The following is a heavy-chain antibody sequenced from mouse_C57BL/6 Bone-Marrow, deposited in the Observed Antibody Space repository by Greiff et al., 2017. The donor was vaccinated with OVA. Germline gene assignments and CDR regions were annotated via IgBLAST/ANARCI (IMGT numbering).Heavy chain of an antibody. CDR3: AINYASSYGYYDV. CDR2: INPKYGTT. V-gene: IGHV1-39*01. CDR1: GYSFTDYN. Sequence: VQLQQSGPELVKPGASVKISCKASGYSFTDYNMNWVKQSNGKSLEWIGVINPKYGTTSYNQRFKGKATLTVDQSSSTAYMQLNSLTSEDSAVYYCAINYASSYGYYDVCGTGTTITVSS. J-gene: IGHJ1*03. D-gene: IGHD1-1*01.